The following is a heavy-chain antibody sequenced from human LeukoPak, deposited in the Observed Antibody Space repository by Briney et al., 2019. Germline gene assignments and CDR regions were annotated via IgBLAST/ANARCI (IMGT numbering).Heavy chain of an antibody. Sequence: GGSLRLSCAASGLTFNSYAMSWVRQAPGKGLEWVSAISGSGGSTYHADSVKGRFTISKDNSKNTLYLQMDSLRAEDTAVYYCAKHYYASGSSRFDYWGQGTLVTVSS. CDR3: AKHYYASGSSRFDY. D-gene: IGHD3-10*01. CDR2: ISGSGGST. J-gene: IGHJ4*02. CDR1: GLTFNSYA. V-gene: IGHV3-23*01.